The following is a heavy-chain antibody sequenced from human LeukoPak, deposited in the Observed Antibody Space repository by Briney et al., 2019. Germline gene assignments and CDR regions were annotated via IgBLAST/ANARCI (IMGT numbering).Heavy chain of an antibody. Sequence: PGGSLRLSCAASGFTFSSYSMNWVRQAPGKGLEWVSSISSSSSYIYYADSVKGRFTISRDNAKNTLYLQMNSLRAEDTAVYYCAKFSSGWYPSYFDYWGQGTLVTVSS. CDR1: GFTFSSYS. D-gene: IGHD6-19*01. CDR2: ISSSSSYI. CDR3: AKFSSGWYPSYFDY. J-gene: IGHJ4*02. V-gene: IGHV3-21*04.